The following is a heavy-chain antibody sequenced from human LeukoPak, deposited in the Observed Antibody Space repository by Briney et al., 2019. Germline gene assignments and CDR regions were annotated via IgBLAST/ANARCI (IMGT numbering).Heavy chain of an antibody. Sequence: SETLPLTCTVSGGSISSSSYYWGWIRQPPGKGLEWIGSIYYSGSTYYNPSLKSRVTISVDTSKNQFSLKLSSVTAADTAVYYCARSNPMTLYYFDYWGQGTLVTVSS. J-gene: IGHJ4*02. V-gene: IGHV4-39*07. CDR2: IYYSGST. D-gene: IGHD3-22*01. CDR3: ARSNPMTLYYFDY. CDR1: GGSISSSSYY.